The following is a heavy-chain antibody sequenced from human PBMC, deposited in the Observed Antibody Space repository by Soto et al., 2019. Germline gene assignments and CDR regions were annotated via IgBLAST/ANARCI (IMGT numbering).Heavy chain of an antibody. D-gene: IGHD6-19*01. CDR1: GFTFSSYG. Sequence: SLRLSCAASGFTFSSYGMHCVRQAPGKGLEWVAVISYDGSNKYYADSVKGRFTISRDNSKNTLYLQMSSLRAEDTAVYYCVKDGSSGWPYFYDMEVWGKGTTVTVSS. CDR3: VKDGSSGWPYFYDMEV. V-gene: IGHV3-30*18. J-gene: IGHJ6*04. CDR2: ISYDGSNK.